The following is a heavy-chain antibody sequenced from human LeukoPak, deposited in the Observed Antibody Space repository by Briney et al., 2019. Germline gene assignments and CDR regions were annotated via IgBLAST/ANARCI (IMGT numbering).Heavy chain of an antibody. V-gene: IGHV3-23*01. CDR1: GSTFSSYA. CDR2: ISGSGGST. Sequence: GGSLRLSCAASGSTFSSYAMSWVRQAPGKGLEWVSAISGSGGSTYYADSVKGRFTISRDNSKNTLYLQMNSLRAEDTAVYYCAKDSPPWDYYDSSGYLDYWGQGTLVTVSS. J-gene: IGHJ4*02. D-gene: IGHD3-22*01. CDR3: AKDSPPWDYYDSSGYLDY.